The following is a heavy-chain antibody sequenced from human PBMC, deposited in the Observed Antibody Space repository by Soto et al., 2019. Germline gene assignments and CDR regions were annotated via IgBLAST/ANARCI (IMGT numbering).Heavy chain of an antibody. CDR2: ISGSGGST. Sequence: QSGGSLRLSCAASGFTFSSYAMSWVRQAPGKGLEWVSAISGSGGSTYYADSVKGRFTISRDNSKNTLYLQMNSLRAEDTAVYYCAKDRYCSGGSCYDDYWGQGTLVTVSS. V-gene: IGHV3-23*01. D-gene: IGHD2-15*01. CDR3: AKDRYCSGGSCYDDY. J-gene: IGHJ4*02. CDR1: GFTFSSYA.